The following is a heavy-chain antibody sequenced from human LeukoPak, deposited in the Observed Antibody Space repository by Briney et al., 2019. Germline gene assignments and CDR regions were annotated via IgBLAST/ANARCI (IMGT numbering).Heavy chain of an antibody. Sequence: GGSLRLSCAASGFTFSSYSLNWVRQAPGKGLEWVAFIRYDGSNKYYADSVKGRFTISRDNSKNTLYLQMNSLRAEDTAVYYCAKDPIVVVPAAILDEGVYFDYWGQGTLVTVSS. CDR3: AKDPIVVVPAAILDEGVYFDY. CDR1: GFTFSSYS. CDR2: IRYDGSNK. D-gene: IGHD2-2*02. J-gene: IGHJ4*02. V-gene: IGHV3-30*02.